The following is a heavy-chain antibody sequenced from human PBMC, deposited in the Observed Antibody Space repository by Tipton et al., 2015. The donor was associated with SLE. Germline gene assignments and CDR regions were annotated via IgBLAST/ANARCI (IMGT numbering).Heavy chain of an antibody. CDR1: GFTFSSYV. J-gene: IGHJ6*03. D-gene: IGHD6-6*01. Sequence: SLRLSCAASGFTFSSYVMHWVRQTPGKGLEWVAVISYDGSNKYYADSVKGRFTISRDNSKNTLYLQMNSLRAEDTAVYYCATAARPPYYYYYMDVWGKGTTVTVSS. V-gene: IGHV3-30*04. CDR3: ATAARPPYYYYYMDV. CDR2: ISYDGSNK.